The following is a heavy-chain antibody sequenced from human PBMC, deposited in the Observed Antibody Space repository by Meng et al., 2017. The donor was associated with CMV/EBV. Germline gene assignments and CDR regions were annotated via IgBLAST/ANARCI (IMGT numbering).Heavy chain of an antibody. D-gene: IGHD2-8*01. Sequence: GESLKISCAASGFTVSSHYMSWVRQAPGKGLEWVSVIYSGGSTYYADSVKGRFTISRDNSKNTLYLQMNSLRAEDTAVYYCARVGLYCTNGVCYMDYWGQGTLVTVSS. CDR2: IYSGGST. CDR1: GFTVSSHY. J-gene: IGHJ4*02. CDR3: ARVGLYCTNGVCYMDY. V-gene: IGHV3-66*02.